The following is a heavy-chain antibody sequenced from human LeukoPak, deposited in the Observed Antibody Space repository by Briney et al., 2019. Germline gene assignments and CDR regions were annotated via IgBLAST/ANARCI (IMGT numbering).Heavy chain of an antibody. V-gene: IGHV1-8*01. CDR1: GYTFTSYD. CDR3: AVGRYYYAFQH. CDR2: INPNSGNT. Sequence: ASVKVSCKASGYTFTSYDINWVRQATGQGLEWMGWINPNSGNTDYAQKFQGRVTMTRNTSITTAYMELSSLTSEDTAVYYCAVGRYYYAFQHWGQGTLVTVSS. D-gene: IGHD3-10*01. J-gene: IGHJ1*01.